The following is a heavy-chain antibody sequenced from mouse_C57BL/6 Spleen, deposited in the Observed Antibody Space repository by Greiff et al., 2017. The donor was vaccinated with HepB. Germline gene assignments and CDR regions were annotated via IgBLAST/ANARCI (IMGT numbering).Heavy chain of an antibody. CDR2: IDPSDSYT. Sequence: QVQLQQPGAELVMPGASVKLSCKASGYTFTSYWMHWVKQRPGQGLEWIGEIDPSDSYTNYNQKFKGKSTLTVDKSSSTAYMPLSSLTSEDSAVYYCARRAAQLGYYFDYWGQGTTLTVSS. D-gene: IGHD4-1*02. CDR3: ARRAAQLGYYFDY. J-gene: IGHJ2*01. CDR1: GYTFTSYW. V-gene: IGHV1-69*01.